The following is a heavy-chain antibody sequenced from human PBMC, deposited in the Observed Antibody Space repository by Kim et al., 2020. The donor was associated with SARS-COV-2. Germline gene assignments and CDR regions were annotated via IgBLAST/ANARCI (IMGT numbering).Heavy chain of an antibody. Sequence: GGSLRLSCAASGFTFSSYAMRWVRQAPGKGLEWVSAISSGYGRTYYADSVKGRFTISRDNSKNTLFLQMNSLRAEDTAVYYCATKRGEYFQHWGQGTLVTVSS. CDR2: ISSGYGRT. CDR3: ATKRGEYFQH. V-gene: IGHV3-23*01. J-gene: IGHJ1*01. D-gene: IGHD3-16*01. CDR1: GFTFSSYA.